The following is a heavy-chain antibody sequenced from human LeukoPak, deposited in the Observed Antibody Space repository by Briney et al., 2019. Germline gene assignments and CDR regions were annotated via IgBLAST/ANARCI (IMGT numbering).Heavy chain of an antibody. D-gene: IGHD3-22*01. CDR3: AKDIGLYYYDT. CDR1: GFTFSSYA. Sequence: GGSLRLSCAASGFTFSSYAMSWVRQAPGKGLEWVSVISGSGGITYYADSVKGRFTISSDNSKNTLYLQMNSLRAEDTAVYYCAKDIGLYYYDTWGQGTLVTVS. CDR2: ISGSGGIT. J-gene: IGHJ4*02. V-gene: IGHV3-23*01.